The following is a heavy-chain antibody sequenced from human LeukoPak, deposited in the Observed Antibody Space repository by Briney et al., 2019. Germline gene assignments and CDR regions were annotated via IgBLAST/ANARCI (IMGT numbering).Heavy chain of an antibody. V-gene: IGHV4-30-4*08. D-gene: IGHD3-10*01. Sequence: SETLSLTCTVSGGSISGGDYYWSWIRQPPGKGLEWIGYIYYSGSTYYNPSLKSRVTISVDTSKNQFSLKLSSVTAADTAVYYCARMPPKGWFGEFNWFDPWGQGTLVTVSS. J-gene: IGHJ5*02. CDR2: IYYSGST. CDR1: GGSISGGDYY. CDR3: ARMPPKGWFGEFNWFDP.